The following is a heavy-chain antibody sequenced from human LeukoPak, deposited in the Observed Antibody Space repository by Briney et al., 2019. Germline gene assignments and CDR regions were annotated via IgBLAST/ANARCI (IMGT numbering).Heavy chain of an antibody. D-gene: IGHD6-19*01. Sequence: GGSPRLSCAASGFTFSSYSMNWVRRAPGKGLEWVSSISSSSSYIYYADSVKGRFTISRDNAKNSLYLQMNSLRAEDTAVYYCARDPRRSLYSSGWYDDYWGQGTLVTVSS. J-gene: IGHJ4*02. CDR1: GFTFSSYS. CDR2: ISSSSSYI. V-gene: IGHV3-21*01. CDR3: ARDPRRSLYSSGWYDDY.